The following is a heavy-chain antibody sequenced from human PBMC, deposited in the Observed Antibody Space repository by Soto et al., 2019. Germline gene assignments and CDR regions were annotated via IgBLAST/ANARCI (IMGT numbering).Heavy chain of an antibody. CDR1: GNSIKSDTW. Sequence: SETLSLTCDVSGNSIKSDTWRTWVRQSPGKGPEWIGAIYNNGRAFDNPSLKGRVTISIDKSNNQFSLNLTSVTAADTAVYYCARADSVLVVKGFEMWGQGTLVDVYS. J-gene: IGHJ4*01. CDR3: ARADSVLVVKGFEM. CDR2: IYNNGRA. V-gene: IGHV4-4*02. D-gene: IGHD2-8*02.